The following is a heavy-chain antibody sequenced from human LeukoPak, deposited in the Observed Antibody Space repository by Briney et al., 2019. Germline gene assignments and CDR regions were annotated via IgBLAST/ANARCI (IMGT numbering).Heavy chain of an antibody. CDR1: GFTFSSYW. Sequence: GGSLRLSCAASGFTFSSYWMSWVRQAPGKGLEWVAKIKQDGSEKYYVDSVKGRFTISRDNAKNSLYLQMNSLRAEDTAVYYCARDITMVRGKPDNAFDIWGQGTMVTVSS. J-gene: IGHJ3*02. D-gene: IGHD3-10*01. CDR2: IKQDGSEK. CDR3: ARDITMVRGKPDNAFDI. V-gene: IGHV3-7*01.